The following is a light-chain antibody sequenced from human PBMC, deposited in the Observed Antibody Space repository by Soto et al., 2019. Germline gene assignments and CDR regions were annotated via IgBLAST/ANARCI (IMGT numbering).Light chain of an antibody. J-gene: IGKJ4*01. CDR1: QSLSSNF. Sequence: EIVLTQSPGTLSLSPGERATLSCRASQSLSSNFLAWYQQKPGQPPRLLIYDSSTRATGFPDRFSGSGSGTDFTLTISRLEPEDFAVYYCQQYGSSRLTFGGGTKVDIK. CDR3: QQYGSSRLT. CDR2: DSS. V-gene: IGKV3-20*01.